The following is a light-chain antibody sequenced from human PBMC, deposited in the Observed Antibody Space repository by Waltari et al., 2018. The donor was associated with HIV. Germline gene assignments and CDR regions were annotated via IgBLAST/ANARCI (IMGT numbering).Light chain of an antibody. CDR2: GDK. CDR1: SGSIASNH. V-gene: IGLV6-57*01. CDR3: QAYDANYRGI. Sequence: MLTQPHPVSESPGKTVTISCTRRSGSIASNHVQWYQQRPGSSPITIIYGDKQRPSGVPDRFSGSIDSSSNSASLTISGLKTEDEADYYCQAYDANYRGIFGGGTKLTVL. J-gene: IGLJ2*01.